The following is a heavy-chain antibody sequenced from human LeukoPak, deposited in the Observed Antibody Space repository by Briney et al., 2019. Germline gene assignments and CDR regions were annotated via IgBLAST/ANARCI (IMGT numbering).Heavy chain of an antibody. D-gene: IGHD2-15*01. CDR1: GGTFTNYG. J-gene: IGHJ6*02. CDR3: AREGWMDV. Sequence: ASVKVSCKASGGTFTNYGISWVRQAPGQGLEWMGRIIPILGTANYAQKYQGRVTITADTSTSTGYMELSSLRSEDTAVYYCAREGWMDVWGQGTTVLVSS. CDR2: IIPILGTA. V-gene: IGHV1-69*04.